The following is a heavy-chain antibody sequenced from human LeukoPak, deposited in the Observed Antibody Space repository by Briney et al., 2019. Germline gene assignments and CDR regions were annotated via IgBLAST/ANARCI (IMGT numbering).Heavy chain of an antibody. V-gene: IGHV3-66*04. CDR3: ARRTTVVTYYYYGMDV. J-gene: IGHJ6*02. CDR2: MYSGGST. D-gene: IGHD4-23*01. CDR1: GFTVSSNY. Sequence: PGGSLRLSCAASGFTVSSNYMNWVRQAPGKGLEWVSVMYSGGSTFYGDSVKGRFTISRDNSMNTLYLQMNSLRAEDTAVYYCARRTTVVTYYYYGMDVWGQGTTVTVSS.